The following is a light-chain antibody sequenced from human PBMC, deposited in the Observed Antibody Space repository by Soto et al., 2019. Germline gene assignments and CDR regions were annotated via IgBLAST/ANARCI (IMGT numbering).Light chain of an antibody. CDR1: QSVNSNY. CDR3: QHYGSSPPTLT. Sequence: EIVLTQSPGTLSLSPGERATLSCRASQSVNSNYLAWYQQKPGQSPRLLIYTVSRRATGIPDKFSGSGSGTDFTLTISRLEPEDFAVYYCQHYGSSPPTLTFGGGTKVEIK. CDR2: TVS. J-gene: IGKJ4*01. V-gene: IGKV3-20*01.